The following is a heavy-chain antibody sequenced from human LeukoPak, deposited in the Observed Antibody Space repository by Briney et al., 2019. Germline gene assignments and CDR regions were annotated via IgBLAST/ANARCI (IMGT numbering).Heavy chain of an antibody. V-gene: IGHV4-38-2*02. D-gene: IGHD3-10*01. CDR3: ARDRSYGSGSYYKGDAFDI. J-gene: IGHJ3*02. CDR2: FYARGNT. Sequence: SETLSLTCTVSGYSISSGYLWGWIRQPPGKGLEWIGRFYARGNTNYNPSLKSRVTMSVDTSKNQLSLKLTSVTAADTAVYYCARDRSYGSGSYYKGDAFDIWGQGTMVTVSS. CDR1: GYSISSGYL.